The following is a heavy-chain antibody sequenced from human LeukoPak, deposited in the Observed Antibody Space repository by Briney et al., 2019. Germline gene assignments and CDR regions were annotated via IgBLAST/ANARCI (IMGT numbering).Heavy chain of an antibody. J-gene: IGHJ6*02. CDR2: IYHSGST. CDR1: GGSISTYY. V-gene: IGHV4-59*12. CDR3: ARDRTLCSSTSCYSYYYYGMDV. Sequence: SETLSLTCTVSGGSISTYYWNWIRQPPGKGLEWIGYIYHSGSTNYNPSLKSRVTISVDTSKNQFSLKLSSVTAADTAVYYCARDRTLCSSTSCYSYYYYGMDVWGQGTTVTVSS. D-gene: IGHD2-2*01.